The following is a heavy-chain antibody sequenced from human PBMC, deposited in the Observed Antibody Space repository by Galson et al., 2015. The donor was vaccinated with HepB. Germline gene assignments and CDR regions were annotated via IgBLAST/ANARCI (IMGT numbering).Heavy chain of an antibody. CDR2: ISSSSSTI. V-gene: IGHV3-48*02. CDR3: ARDGAGTIKKGWFDP. Sequence: PLRLSCAAPGFTFSSYSMNWVRQAPGKGLEWVSYISSSSSTIYYADSVKGRFTISRDNAKNSLYLQMNSLRDEDTAVYYCARDGAGTIKKGWFDPWGQGTLVTVSS. J-gene: IGHJ5*02. D-gene: IGHD6-13*01. CDR1: GFTFSSYS.